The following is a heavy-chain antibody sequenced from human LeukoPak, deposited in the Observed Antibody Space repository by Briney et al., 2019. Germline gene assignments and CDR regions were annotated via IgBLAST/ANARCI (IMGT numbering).Heavy chain of an antibody. CDR2: IKTDGSTT. V-gene: IGHV3-74*01. CDR3: AREMSGSNDAFDV. CDR1: GFTFSSSW. J-gene: IGHJ3*01. D-gene: IGHD3-10*01. Sequence: GGSLRLSCAVSGFTFSSSWMHWVRQAPGKGLVWVSHIKTDGSTTAYADSVKGRFTISREGAKNSLYLQMNSLRAGDTAVYYCAREMSGSNDAFDVWGQGTMVTVSS.